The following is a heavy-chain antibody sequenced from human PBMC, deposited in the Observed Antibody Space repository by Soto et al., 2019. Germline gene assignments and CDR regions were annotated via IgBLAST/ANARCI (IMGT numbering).Heavy chain of an antibody. V-gene: IGHV3-30*19. CDR3: ARWGTTGGLDV. J-gene: IGHJ1*01. CDR1: GFTFRSYV. D-gene: IGHD3-16*01. CDR2: TSYDGSGK. Sequence: QVQLVESGGGVVQPGTSLRVSCVGSGFTFRSYVIHWVRQAPGKGLEWVALTSYDGSGKYYGDSVRGRFTISRDNSRNTVDLQMDSLRLEDTALYYCARWGTTGGLDVWGQGTLVSVS.